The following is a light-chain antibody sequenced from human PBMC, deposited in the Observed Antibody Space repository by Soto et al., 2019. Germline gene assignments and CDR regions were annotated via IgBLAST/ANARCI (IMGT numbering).Light chain of an antibody. CDR2: DVS. CDR1: SSDVGGYNY. J-gene: IGLJ2*01. V-gene: IGLV2-14*03. Sequence: QSALTQPASVSGSPGQSITISCTGTSSDVGGYNYVSWYQHHPGKAPKLMIYDVSHRPSGVSNHFSGSKSGNTASLTISGLQAEDEADHYCSSYTSSGTRIFGGGTKLTVL. CDR3: SSYTSSGTRI.